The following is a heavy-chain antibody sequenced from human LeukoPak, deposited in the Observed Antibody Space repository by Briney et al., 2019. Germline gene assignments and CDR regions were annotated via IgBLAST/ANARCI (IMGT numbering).Heavy chain of an antibody. CDR1: GGSINTNPNY. Sequence: ASETLSLTCSVSGGSINTNPNYWGWVRQPPGKGLEWIGCFYYRGSTYYNPSLKSRVTISVDTSKNQFSLKLSSVTAADTAVYYCARSDARNCFDPWGQGTLVTVSS. CDR3: ARSDARNCFDP. V-gene: IGHV4-39*07. D-gene: IGHD5-24*01. CDR2: FYYRGST. J-gene: IGHJ5*02.